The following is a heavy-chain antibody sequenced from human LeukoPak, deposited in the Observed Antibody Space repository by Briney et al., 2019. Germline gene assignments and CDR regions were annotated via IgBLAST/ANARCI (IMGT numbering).Heavy chain of an antibody. CDR3: ARVDYDFWSGYYWN. CDR1: GYTFTGYY. CDR2: INPNSGGT. D-gene: IGHD3-3*01. Sequence: ASVKVSRKASGYTFTGYYMHWVRQAPGQGLEWMGWINPNSGGTNYAQKFQGRVTMTRDTSISTAYMELSRLRSDDTAVYYCARVDYDFWSGYYWNWGQGTLVTVSS. J-gene: IGHJ4*02. V-gene: IGHV1-2*02.